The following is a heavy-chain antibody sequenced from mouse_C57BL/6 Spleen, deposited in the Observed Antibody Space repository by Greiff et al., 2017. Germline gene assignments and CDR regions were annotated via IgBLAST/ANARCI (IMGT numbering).Heavy chain of an antibody. CDR1: GFSLTSYG. J-gene: IGHJ3*01. V-gene: IGHV2-2*01. Sequence: QVQLKESGPGLVQPSQSLSITCTVSGFSLTSYGVHWVRQSPGKGLEWLGVIWSGGSTDYNAAFISRLSISKDNSKSQVFFKMNSLQADDTAIYYCARNGRIYYEFAYWGQGTLVTVSA. D-gene: IGHD2-4*01. CDR3: ARNGRIYYEFAY. CDR2: IWSGGST.